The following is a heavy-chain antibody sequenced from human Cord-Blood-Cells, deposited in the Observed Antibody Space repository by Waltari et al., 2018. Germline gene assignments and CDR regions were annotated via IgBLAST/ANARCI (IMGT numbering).Heavy chain of an antibody. D-gene: IGHD6-13*01. CDR2: IYSGGSR. J-gene: IGHJ4*02. CDR3: ARKSSSSWFDY. CDR1: GFTVSSNY. Sequence: EVQLVESGGGLIQPGGSLRLSCAASGFTVSSNYMSWVRQPQGKGLEWVAVIYSGGSRYYADSVKGRVTISGDNYKNTLYLQMNSLRAEDTAVYYCARKSSSSWFDYWGQGTLVTVSS. V-gene: IGHV3-53*01.